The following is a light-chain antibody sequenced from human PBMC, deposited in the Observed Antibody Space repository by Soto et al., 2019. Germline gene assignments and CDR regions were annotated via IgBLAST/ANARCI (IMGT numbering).Light chain of an antibody. Sequence: QSALTQPPSASGSPGQSVTISCTGTSSDVGGYNYVSWYQQHPGKAPTLMIYEVNKRPSGVPDRFSGSKSGNTASLTVSGLQDEDEDDYYCSSYGGTVLFGGGTKVTVL. V-gene: IGLV2-8*01. J-gene: IGLJ2*01. CDR1: SSDVGGYNY. CDR3: SSYGGTVL. CDR2: EVN.